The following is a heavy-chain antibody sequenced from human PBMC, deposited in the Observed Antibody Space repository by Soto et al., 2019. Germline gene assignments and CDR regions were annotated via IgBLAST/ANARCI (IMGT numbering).Heavy chain of an antibody. CDR3: AKVPGGGDYFDY. CDR2: ISGSGGST. Sequence: EVQLLESGGGLVQPGGSLRLSCAASGFTFSSYAMSWVRQAPGKGLEWVSAISGSGGSTYYADSVKGRFTISRDNSKSTLYLQMNSLRDEDTAVYYCAKVPGGGDYFDYWGQGTLVTVSS. V-gene: IGHV3-23*01. J-gene: IGHJ4*02. CDR1: GFTFSSYA. D-gene: IGHD3-16*01.